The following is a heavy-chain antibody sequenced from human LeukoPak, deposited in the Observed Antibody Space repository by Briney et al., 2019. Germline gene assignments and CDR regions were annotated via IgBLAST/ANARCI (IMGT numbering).Heavy chain of an antibody. D-gene: IGHD2-2*02. CDR1: GGTFSIYA. J-gene: IGHJ4*02. Sequence: SVTVSCTASGGTFSIYAISWVRQAPGQGLEWMGGIIPIFGTANYAQKFQGRVTITADESTSTAYMELSSLRSEDTAVCYCARKHCSSTSCYTAYYFDYWGQGTLVTVSS. CDR2: IIPIFGTA. V-gene: IGHV1-69*13. CDR3: ARKHCSSTSCYTAYYFDY.